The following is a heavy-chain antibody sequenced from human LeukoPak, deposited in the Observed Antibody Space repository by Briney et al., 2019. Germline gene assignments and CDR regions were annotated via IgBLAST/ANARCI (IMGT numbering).Heavy chain of an antibody. CDR2: ISSNSSYI. CDR1: GFTFSSYS. D-gene: IGHD3-10*01. J-gene: IGHJ4*02. CDR3: ARVGRPYYYVDY. V-gene: IGHV3-21*01. Sequence: PGGSLRLSCAASGFTFSSYSMNWVRQAPGKGLEWVSSISSNSSYIYYADSVKGRFTISRDNAKNSLYLQMNSLRAEDTAVYYCARVGRPYYYVDYWGQGTLVTVSS.